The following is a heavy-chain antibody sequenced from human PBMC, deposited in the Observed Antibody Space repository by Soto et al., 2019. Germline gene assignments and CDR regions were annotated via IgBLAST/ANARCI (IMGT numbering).Heavy chain of an antibody. D-gene: IGHD6-19*01. Sequence: TLSLTCTVSGGSISSGDYYWSWIRQPPGKGLEWIGYIYYSGSTYYNPSLKSRVTISVDTSKNQFSLKLSSVTAADTAVYYCATREAGTYYYGMDVWGQGTTVTVSS. J-gene: IGHJ6*02. CDR3: ATREAGTYYYGMDV. CDR1: GGSISSGDYY. V-gene: IGHV4-30-4*01. CDR2: IYYSGST.